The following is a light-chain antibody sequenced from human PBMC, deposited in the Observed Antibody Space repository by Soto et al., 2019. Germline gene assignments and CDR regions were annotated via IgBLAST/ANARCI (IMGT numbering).Light chain of an antibody. J-gene: IGLJ2*01. Sequence: QSVLTQPPSVSAAPGQRVTIFCSGSSSTIGNNYVSWYQQLPGTAPILLIYDNHHRPSGIPHRFSGSKSGTSDTLVITGLQNGDESDYYCGTWDSNLNNGVVFGGGTKLTVL. V-gene: IGLV1-51*01. CDR3: GTWDSNLNNGVV. CDR1: SSTIGNNY. CDR2: DNH.